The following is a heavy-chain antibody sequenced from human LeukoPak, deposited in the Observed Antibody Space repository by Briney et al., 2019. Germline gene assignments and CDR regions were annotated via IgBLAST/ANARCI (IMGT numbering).Heavy chain of an antibody. D-gene: IGHD2-2*02. CDR1: GFTFSDYY. CDR2: ISSSGSTI. J-gene: IGHJ6*02. CDR3: ARRGYCSSTSCYTGYYYGMDV. Sequence: GGSLRLSCAASGFTFSDYYMSWIRQAPGKGLEWVSYISSSGSTIYYADSVKGRFTISRDNAKNPLYLQMNSLRAEDTAVYYCARRGYCSSTSCYTGYYYGMDVWGQGTTVTVSS. V-gene: IGHV3-11*01.